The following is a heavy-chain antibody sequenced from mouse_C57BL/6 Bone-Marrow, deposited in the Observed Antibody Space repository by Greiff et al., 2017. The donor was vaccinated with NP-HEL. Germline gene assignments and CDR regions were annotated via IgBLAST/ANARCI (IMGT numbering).Heavy chain of an antibody. D-gene: IGHD1-1*01. CDR3: ARKGNITTVVGYFDY. CDR2: ISDGGSYT. CDR1: GFTFSSYA. J-gene: IGHJ2*01. Sequence: EVKVVESGGGLVKPGGSLKLSCAASGFTFSSYAMSWVRQTPEKRLEWVATISDGGSYTYYPDNVKGRFTISRDNAKNNLYLQMSHLKSEDTAMYYCARKGNITTVVGYFDYWGQGTTLTVSS. V-gene: IGHV5-4*03.